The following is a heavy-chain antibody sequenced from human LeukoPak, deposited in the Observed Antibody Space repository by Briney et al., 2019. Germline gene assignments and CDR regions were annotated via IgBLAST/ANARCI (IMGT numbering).Heavy chain of an antibody. V-gene: IGHV4-34*01. J-gene: IGHJ5*02. D-gene: IGHD3-10*01. CDR1: GGSFSGYY. CDR2: INHSGST. CDR3: ARGGGLAYYGSGSYRARNWFDP. Sequence: SETLSLTCAVYGGSFSGYYWSWIRQPPGKGLEWIGEINHSGSTNYNPYLKSRVTISVDTSKNQFSLKLSSVTAADTAVYYCARGGGLAYYGSGSYRARNWFDPWGQGTLVTVSS.